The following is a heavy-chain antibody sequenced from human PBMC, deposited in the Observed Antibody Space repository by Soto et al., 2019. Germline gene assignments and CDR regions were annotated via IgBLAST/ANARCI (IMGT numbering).Heavy chain of an antibody. Sequence: PXESLSLPCTVSNGSLSSNEWSWIRQSPGKGLEWIGNIYYSGSTNYNPSLKSRVTMSVDTSKNPFTLKLSSVTAADTGVYFCARYFMVPVEFFDHWGQGTPVTVSS. J-gene: IGHJ4*02. CDR3: ARYFMVPVEFFDH. CDR1: NGSLSSNE. CDR2: IYYSGST. D-gene: IGHD3-10*01. V-gene: IGHV4-59*01.